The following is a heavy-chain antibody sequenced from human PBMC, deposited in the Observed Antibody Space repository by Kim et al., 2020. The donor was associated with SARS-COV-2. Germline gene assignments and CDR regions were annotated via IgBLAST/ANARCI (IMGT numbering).Heavy chain of an antibody. CDR1: GFTFSYYW. V-gene: IGHV3-7*01. CDR2: IKEDGSEK. J-gene: IGHJ4*02. CDR3: ARGGRPGDY. D-gene: IGHD6-6*01. Sequence: GGSLRLSCVASGFTFSYYWMSLVHQAPGKGLEWLAQIKEDGSEKFYVDSVKGRFTISRDNAKNSLYLQMDSLRAADTAVYYCARGGRPGDYWGQGTRVTVSS.